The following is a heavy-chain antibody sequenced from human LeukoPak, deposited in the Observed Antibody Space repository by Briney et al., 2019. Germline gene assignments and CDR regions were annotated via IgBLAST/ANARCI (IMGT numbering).Heavy chain of an antibody. J-gene: IGHJ6*03. CDR3: ARVLLWFGESLSSYYYYMDV. CDR2: ISAYNCNT. V-gene: IGHV1-18*01. D-gene: IGHD3-10*01. CDR1: GYTFTSYG. Sequence: ASVKVSCKASGYTFTSYGISWVRQAPGQGLEWMGWISAYNCNTNYAQKLQGRVTMTTDTSTSTAYMELRSLRSDDTAVYYCARVLLWFGESLSSYYYYMDVWGKGTTVTISS.